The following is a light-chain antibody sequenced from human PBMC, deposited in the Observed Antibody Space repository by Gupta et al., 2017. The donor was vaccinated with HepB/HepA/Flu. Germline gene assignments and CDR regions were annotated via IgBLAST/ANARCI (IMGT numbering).Light chain of an antibody. CDR2: DVS. J-gene: IGLJ3*02. CDR3: SSYTSSSTWV. V-gene: IGLV2-14*03. Sequence: QSALTQPASVSGSPGQSITISCTGTSSDVGGYNHVSWYQQHPGKAPKLMIYDVSNRPSGVSNRFSGSKSGNTASLTISGLQAEDEADYYCSSYTSSSTWVFGGGTKLTVL. CDR1: SSDVGGYNH.